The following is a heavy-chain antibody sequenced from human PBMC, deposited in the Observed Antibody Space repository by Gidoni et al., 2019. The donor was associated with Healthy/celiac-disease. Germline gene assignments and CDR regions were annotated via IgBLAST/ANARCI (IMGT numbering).Heavy chain of an antibody. CDR1: GFTFSSYG. CDR2: IWDDGSNK. D-gene: IGHD3-22*01. Sequence: QVQLVESGGGVVQPGRSLRLPCAASGFTFSSYGMHWVRQAPGKGLEWVAVIWDDGSNKYYADSVKGRFTISRDNSKNTLYLQMNSLRAEDTAVYYCARDPQTYYYDSSGYYPDYWGQGTLVTVSS. J-gene: IGHJ4*02. V-gene: IGHV3-33*08. CDR3: ARDPQTYYYDSSGYYPDY.